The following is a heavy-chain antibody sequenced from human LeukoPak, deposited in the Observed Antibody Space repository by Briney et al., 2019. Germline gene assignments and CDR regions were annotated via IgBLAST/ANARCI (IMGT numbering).Heavy chain of an antibody. CDR3: ARDPTNTSGRYAYFDS. D-gene: IGHD6-19*01. V-gene: IGHV1-18*01. CDR2: ISCYNGDT. J-gene: IGHJ4*02. CDR1: GYTFTHHG. Sequence: ASVKVSCKASGYTFTHHGISWVRQAPGQGLEWMAWISCYNGDTHYAQKFQGRVTLTTDTSTSTAYMEQRSLRSDDTAVYYCARDPTNTSGRYAYFDSWGQGTLVTVSS.